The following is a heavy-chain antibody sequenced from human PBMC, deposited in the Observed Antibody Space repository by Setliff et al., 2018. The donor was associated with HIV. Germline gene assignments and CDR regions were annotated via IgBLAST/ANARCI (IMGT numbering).Heavy chain of an antibody. CDR2: INPSGGEP. CDR1: GQSFTTYF. D-gene: IGHD6-13*01. Sequence: ASVKVSCKASGQSFTTYFLHWVRQAPGQGLEWMGMINPSGGEPSYAQMFQGRVTMTRDTSTSTVFMDLSSLSFEDTAVYYCAFYGSPTYYFDYWGQGTPVTVS. V-gene: IGHV1-46*01. J-gene: IGHJ4*02. CDR3: AFYGSPTYYFDY.